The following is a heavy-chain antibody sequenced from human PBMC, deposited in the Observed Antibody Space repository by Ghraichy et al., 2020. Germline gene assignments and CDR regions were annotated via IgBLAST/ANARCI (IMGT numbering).Heavy chain of an antibody. D-gene: IGHD2/OR15-2a*01. CDR3: ARGVYMQGSYYFDY. CDR2: IYHSGST. Sequence: SETLSLTCAVSGGSISSSNWWSWVRQPPGKGLEWIGEIYHSGSTNYNPSLKSRVTISVDKSKNQFSLKLSSVTAADTAVYYCARGVYMQGSYYFDYWGQGTLVTVSS. V-gene: IGHV4-4*02. J-gene: IGHJ4*02. CDR1: GGSISSSNW.